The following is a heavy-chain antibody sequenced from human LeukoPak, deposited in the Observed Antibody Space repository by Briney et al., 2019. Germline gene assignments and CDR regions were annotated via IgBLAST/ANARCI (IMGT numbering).Heavy chain of an antibody. CDR3: ARARTGELDAFDI. CDR1: GGSISSSGYS. Sequence: PSQTLSLTCAVSGGSISSSGYSWSWIRQPPGKGLEWIGYIYHSGSTYYNPSLKSRVTISVDRSKNQFSLKLSSVTAADTAVYYCARARTGELDAFDIWGQGTMVTVSS. CDR2: IYHSGST. D-gene: IGHD1-26*01. V-gene: IGHV4-30-2*01. J-gene: IGHJ3*02.